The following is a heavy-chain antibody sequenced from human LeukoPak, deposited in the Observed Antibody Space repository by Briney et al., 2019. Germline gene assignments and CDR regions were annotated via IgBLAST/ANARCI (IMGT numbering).Heavy chain of an antibody. CDR2: ITTTSSYI. CDR3: ARVLTGYSYYYYYYMDV. V-gene: IGHV3-21*01. CDR1: GFTFSGYS. J-gene: IGHJ6*03. Sequence: GGSLGLSCVASGFTFSGYSMNWVRQAPGKGLEWVSLITTTSSYIYYADSVKGRFTISRDNAKNSLYLQMNSLRAEDTAVYYCARVLTGYSYYYYYYMDVWGKGTTVTVSS. D-gene: IGHD3-9*01.